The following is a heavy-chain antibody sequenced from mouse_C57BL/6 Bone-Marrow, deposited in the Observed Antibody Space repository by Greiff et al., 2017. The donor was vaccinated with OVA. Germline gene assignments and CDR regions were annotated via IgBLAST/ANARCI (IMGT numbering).Heavy chain of an antibody. CDR3: ARSYYYGSFYYAMDY. J-gene: IGHJ4*01. CDR1: GFTFTDYY. V-gene: IGHV7-3*01. CDR2: IRNKANGYTT. Sequence: EVMLVESGGGLVQPGGSLSLSCAASGFTFTDYYMSWVRQPPGKALEWLGFIRNKANGYTTEYSASVKGRFTISRDTSQSILYLQMNALRAEDSATYYCARSYYYGSFYYAMDYWGQGTSVTVSS. D-gene: IGHD1-1*01.